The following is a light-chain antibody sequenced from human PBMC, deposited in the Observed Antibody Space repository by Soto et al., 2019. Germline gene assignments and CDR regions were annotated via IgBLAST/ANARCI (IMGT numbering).Light chain of an antibody. Sequence: DIQLTQSPSFLSPSIGESVTITCRASQVISTSLAWYQVKPGKAPKLLIYAASTLESGVPSRFSATVSGTEFSLTITSLQPEDIAVYYCQQYDALPPTFGGGTKVDTK. V-gene: IGKV1-9*01. CDR2: AAS. J-gene: IGKJ4*01. CDR3: QQYDALPPT. CDR1: QVISTS.